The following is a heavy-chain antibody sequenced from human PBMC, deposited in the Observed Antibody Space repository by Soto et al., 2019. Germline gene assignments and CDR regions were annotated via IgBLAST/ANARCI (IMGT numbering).Heavy chain of an antibody. D-gene: IGHD2-15*01. CDR2: ISSGGSTI. V-gene: IGHV3-48*03. Sequence: GGSLRLSCAASGFTFSSYEMNWVRQAPGKGLEWVSYISSGGSTIYYADSVKGRFTISRDNAKNSLYLQMNSLRAEDTAVYYCARELPGGGMDVWGQGTTVTVSS. J-gene: IGHJ6*02. CDR3: ARELPGGGMDV. CDR1: GFTFSSYE.